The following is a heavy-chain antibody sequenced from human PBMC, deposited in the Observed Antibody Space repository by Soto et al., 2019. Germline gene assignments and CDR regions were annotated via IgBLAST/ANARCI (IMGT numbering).Heavy chain of an antibody. V-gene: IGHV3-33*01. CDR3: ARERRRQLAPLAYYYYGMDV. CDR2: IWYDGSNK. Sequence: PVVSLRLSCAASGFTFSSYGMHWVRQAPGKGLEWVAVIWYDGSNKYYADSVKGRFTISRDNSKNTLYLQMNSLRAEDTAVYYCARERRRQLAPLAYYYYGMDVWGQGTTVTVSS. J-gene: IGHJ6*02. CDR1: GFTFSSYG. D-gene: IGHD6-6*01.